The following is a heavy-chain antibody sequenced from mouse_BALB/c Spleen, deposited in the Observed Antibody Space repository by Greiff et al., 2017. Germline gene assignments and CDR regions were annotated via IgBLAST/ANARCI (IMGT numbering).Heavy chain of an antibody. CDR2: ISTYYGDA. J-gene: IGHJ4*01. Sequence: QVQLKESGAELVRPGVSVKISCKGSGYTFTDYAMHWVKQSHAKSLEWIGVISTYYGDASYNQKFKGKATMTVDKSSSTAYMELARLTSEDSAIYYCARGSGGYAMDYWGQGTSVTVSS. CDR3: ARGSGGYAMDY. V-gene: IGHV1S137*01. CDR1: GYTFTDYA. D-gene: IGHD1-1*02.